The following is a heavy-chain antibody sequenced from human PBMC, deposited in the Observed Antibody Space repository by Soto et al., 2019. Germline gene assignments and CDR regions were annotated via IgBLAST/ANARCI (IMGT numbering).Heavy chain of an antibody. CDR3: ARAKFESTGWHQFDI. V-gene: IGHV4-34*02. D-gene: IGHD7-27*01. CDR2: VSHSGNT. Sequence: QVHLEQRGAGLLKPSETLSLTCTVSGGSFTGHFWSWVRQPQGKGLEWIGEVSHSGNTKYYPSLRSRVTLSVGSSKNQISLALTSVTAADTAVYYCARAKFESTGWHQFDIWGQGTLVTVSS. J-gene: IGHJ4*02. CDR1: GGSFTGHF.